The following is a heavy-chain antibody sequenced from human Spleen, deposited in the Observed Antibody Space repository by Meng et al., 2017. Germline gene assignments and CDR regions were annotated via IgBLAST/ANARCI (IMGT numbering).Heavy chain of an antibody. CDR2: ISIGGETT. Sequence: GESLKISCAVSGFPFSTSSMSWVRQAPGKGLEWVSAISIGGETTYYADSVKGRFTISRDNPKNTVYLQMNSLRVEDTAIYYCAKEIRPNDYWGQGTLVTGS. J-gene: IGHJ4*02. CDR3: AKEIRPNDY. CDR1: GFPFSTSS. V-gene: IGHV3-23*01.